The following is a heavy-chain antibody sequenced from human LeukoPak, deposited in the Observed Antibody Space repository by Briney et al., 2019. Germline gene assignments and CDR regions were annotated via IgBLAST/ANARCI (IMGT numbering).Heavy chain of an antibody. D-gene: IGHD4-17*01. CDR3: ARFGRKMTAVKRGPNWFDP. Sequence: SETLSLTCAVSGGSISSSNWWSWVRQPPGKGLEWIGEIYHSGSTNYNPSLKSRVTISVDTSKNQFSLKLSSVTAADTAVYYCARFGRKMTAVKRGPNWFDPWGQGTLVTVSS. CDR2: IYHSGST. J-gene: IGHJ5*02. V-gene: IGHV4-4*02. CDR1: GGSISSSNW.